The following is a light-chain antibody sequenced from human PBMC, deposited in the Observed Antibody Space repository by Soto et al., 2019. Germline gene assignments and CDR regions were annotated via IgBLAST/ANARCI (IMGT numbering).Light chain of an antibody. CDR1: SSDVGSYNL. V-gene: IGLV2-14*02. Sequence: QSALTQPASVSGSPGQSITISCTGTSSDVGSYNLVSWYQQHPGKAPKLMIYEVSNRPSGVSNRFSGSKSGNTASLTISGLQAEDEADYYCSSYTSSTYNYVFGTGTKLTVL. CDR3: SSYTSSTYNYV. CDR2: EVS. J-gene: IGLJ1*01.